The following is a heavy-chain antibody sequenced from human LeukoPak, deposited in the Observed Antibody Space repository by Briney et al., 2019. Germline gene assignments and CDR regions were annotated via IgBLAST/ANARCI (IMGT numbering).Heavy chain of an antibody. J-gene: IGHJ5*02. CDR3: ARDLDGGNSIWWLDP. CDR2: INHSGST. V-gene: IGHV4-34*01. Sequence: SETLSLTCAVYGGSFSGYYWSWIRQPPGKGLEWIGEINHSGSTNYNPSLKSRVTISVDTSKNQFSLKLSSVTAADTAVYYCARDLDGGNSIWWLDPWGQGTLVTVSS. CDR1: GGSFSGYY. D-gene: IGHD4-23*01.